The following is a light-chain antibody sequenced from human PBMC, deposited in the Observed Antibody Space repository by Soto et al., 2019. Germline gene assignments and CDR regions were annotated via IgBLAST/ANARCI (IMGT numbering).Light chain of an antibody. CDR2: LGS. V-gene: IGKV2-28*01. CDR1: QSLLHTSGDNY. J-gene: IGKJ1*01. CDR3: MQAQQIPRT. Sequence: DIVMTQSPLSLSVTPGEPASISFSSIQSLLHTSGDNYLDRYLQRPGQSPQLLIYLGSKRASGVSDRFSGSGSGTRFTLRISRVEADDVGFYYCMQAQQIPRTFGQGTKVDIK.